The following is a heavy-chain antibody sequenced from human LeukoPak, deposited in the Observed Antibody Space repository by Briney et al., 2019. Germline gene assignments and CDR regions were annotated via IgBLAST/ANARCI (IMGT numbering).Heavy chain of an antibody. CDR2: IRQDGSEK. D-gene: IGHD3-3*01. Sequence: GGSLRLSCAASGFTFSSYWMTWGRQAPGKGLEWVANIRQDGSEKNYVDSVKGRFTISRDNAKNSLYLQMNSLRVEDTAVYFCMRENRAYFFGHWGQGTLVTVSS. V-gene: IGHV3-7*01. J-gene: IGHJ1*01. CDR1: GFTFSSYW. CDR3: MRENRAYFFGH.